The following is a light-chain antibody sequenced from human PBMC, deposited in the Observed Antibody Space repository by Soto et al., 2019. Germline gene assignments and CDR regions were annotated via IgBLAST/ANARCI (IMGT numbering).Light chain of an antibody. V-gene: IGKV1-9*01. Sequence: IQLTQSPSSLSASVGDRVTITCRASQGISSYLGWYQQKPGKAPNLLIYDASTLHSGVPSRFSSGGSGTDFTLTISSLQPEDFATYYCQQVNVYPSTFGGGTKVEIK. J-gene: IGKJ4*01. CDR1: QGISSY. CDR3: QQVNVYPST. CDR2: DAS.